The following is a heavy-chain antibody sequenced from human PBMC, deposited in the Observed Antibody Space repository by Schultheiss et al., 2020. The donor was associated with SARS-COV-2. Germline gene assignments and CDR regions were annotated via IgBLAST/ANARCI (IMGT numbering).Heavy chain of an antibody. CDR1: GFTFSTFA. J-gene: IGHJ4*02. V-gene: IGHV3-7*01. CDR2: IKQDGSEQ. Sequence: GGSLRLSCAASGFTFSTFAMSWVRQPPGKGLEWVANIKQDGSEQYYVDSVKGRFTISRDNAKSSLYLQMNSLRAEDTAVYYCARGARHSSKNYYFDYWGQGTLVTVSS. D-gene: IGHD6-13*01. CDR3: ARGARHSSKNYYFDY.